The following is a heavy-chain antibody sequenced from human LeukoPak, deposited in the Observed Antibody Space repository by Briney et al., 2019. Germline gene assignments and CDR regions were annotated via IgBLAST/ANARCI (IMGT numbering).Heavy chain of an antibody. D-gene: IGHD5-12*01. V-gene: IGHV3-23*01. J-gene: IGHJ3*02. CDR1: GFTYSSYS. Sequence: GGSLRLSCAASGFTYSSYSMSWVRQAPGKGLEWVSLINGNGGNTAYADSVRGRFSISRDNSKDTLYLQMNSLRVEDTAIYYCAKSWLGDRGVFDTWGQGTMVTVSS. CDR3: AKSWLGDRGVFDT. CDR2: INGNGGNT.